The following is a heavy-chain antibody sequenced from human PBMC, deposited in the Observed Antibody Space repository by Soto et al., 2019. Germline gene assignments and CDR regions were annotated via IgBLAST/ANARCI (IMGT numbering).Heavy chain of an antibody. CDR1: GYTFTNYG. CDR3: ARAQYDTSSETYY. D-gene: IGHD6-6*01. CDR2: ISAYNGNT. Sequence: QVQLVQSGAEVKKPGASVKVSCKASGYTFTNYGINWVRQAPGHGLEWVGWISAYNGNTNYAQELQGRVTMTTDRSTSTAYMELRSLRSDDTAVYYCARAQYDTSSETYYWGQGTLVTVSS. V-gene: IGHV1-18*04. J-gene: IGHJ4*02.